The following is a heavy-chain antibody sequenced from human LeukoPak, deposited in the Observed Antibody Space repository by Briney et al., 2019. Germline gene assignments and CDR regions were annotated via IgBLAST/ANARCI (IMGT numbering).Heavy chain of an antibody. Sequence: GGSLRLSCAASGFTFSSYWMSWIRQAPGKGLEWVANIKQDGSEKYYVDSVKGRFTISRDNAKNSLYLQMNSLRAEDTAVYYCAREYIRVVDSPYYFDYWGQGTLVTVSS. V-gene: IGHV3-7*01. CDR2: IKQDGSEK. CDR3: AREYIRVVDSPYYFDY. CDR1: GFTFSSYW. J-gene: IGHJ4*02. D-gene: IGHD1-14*01.